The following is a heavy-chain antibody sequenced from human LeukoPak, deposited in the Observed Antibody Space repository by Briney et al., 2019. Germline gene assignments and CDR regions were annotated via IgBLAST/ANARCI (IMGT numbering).Heavy chain of an antibody. Sequence: GASVKVSCKASGGTFSSYATSWVRQAPGQGLEWMGGIIPIFGTANYAQKFQGRVTITADESTSTAYMELSSLRSEDTAVYYCARDPSVSNGGYYYYMDVWGKGTTVTVSS. J-gene: IGHJ6*03. D-gene: IGHD2-8*01. V-gene: IGHV1-69*13. CDR3: ARDPSVSNGGYYYYMDV. CDR2: IIPIFGTA. CDR1: GGTFSSYA.